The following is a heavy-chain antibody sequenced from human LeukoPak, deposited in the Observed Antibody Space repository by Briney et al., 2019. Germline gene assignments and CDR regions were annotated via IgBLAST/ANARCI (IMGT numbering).Heavy chain of an antibody. V-gene: IGHV4-39*01. CDR2: IYYSGST. CDR1: GGSISSSSYY. D-gene: IGHD6-6*01. J-gene: IGHJ4*02. CDR3: ARQPRYSSSSPHDY. Sequence: SDTLSLTCTVSGGSISSSSYYWGWIRQPPGKGLEWIGSIYYSGSTYYNPSLKSRVTISVDTSKNQFSLKLSSVTAADTAVYYCARQPRYSSSSPHDYWGQGTLITVSS.